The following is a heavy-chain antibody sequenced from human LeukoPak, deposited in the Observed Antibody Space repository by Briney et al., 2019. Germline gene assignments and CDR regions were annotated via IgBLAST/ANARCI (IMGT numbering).Heavy chain of an antibody. J-gene: IGHJ4*02. CDR2: ISGSSDNT. CDR1: GYTFSNYG. Sequence: ASVKVSCKASGYTFSNYGMSWVRQAPGQGLECMGWISGSSDNTNYAQKVQGRVTMTTDTSTSTAYMELRSLRSDDTAVYYCARGGWTITDCDYWGQGTLVTVSS. CDR3: ARGGWTITDCDY. D-gene: IGHD1-20*01. V-gene: IGHV1-18*04.